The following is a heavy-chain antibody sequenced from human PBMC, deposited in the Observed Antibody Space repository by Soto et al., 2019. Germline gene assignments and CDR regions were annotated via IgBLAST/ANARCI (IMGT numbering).Heavy chain of an antibody. V-gene: IGHV3-13*01. D-gene: IGHD6-25*01. CDR2: IVVAGDT. J-gene: IGHJ3*01. Sequence: GGSLRLSCTTSGFTFSTYDMHWVRQVTGKGLEWVSGIVVAGDTYYPDSVKGRFTISRENAKYSLYLQMDSLRVEDTAVYYCARRGIDTMSGFDALDVWGLGTKVTVSS. CDR1: GFTFSTYD. CDR3: ARRGIDTMSGFDALDV.